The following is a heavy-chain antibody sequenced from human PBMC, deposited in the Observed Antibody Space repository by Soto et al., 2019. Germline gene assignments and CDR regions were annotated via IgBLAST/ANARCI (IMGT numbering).Heavy chain of an antibody. CDR1: GYTFTAYH. CDR2: INPKFGDT. CDR3: ARNMDYYYGRGSGNGHGV. V-gene: IGHV1-2*02. J-gene: IGHJ6*02. D-gene: IGHD3-10*02. Sequence: QVRLVQSGAEVKEPGDSVRISCEASGYTFTAYHIHWVRQAPGQGLEWMGWINPKFGDTGYAQDFQVRVSMTSDRSISTVYMELSRLTSDDTAIYYCARNMDYYYGRGSGNGHGVWGQGTTVTVFS.